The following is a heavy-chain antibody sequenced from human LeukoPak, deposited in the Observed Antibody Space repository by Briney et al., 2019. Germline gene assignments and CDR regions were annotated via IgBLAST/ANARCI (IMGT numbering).Heavy chain of an antibody. J-gene: IGHJ4*02. CDR1: GFSFRDFA. CDR3: VKGRCDGAGHTREFDY. Sequence: GGSLRLSCAASGFSFRDFAVHWVRHVPGKGLEGVSGSSWNSGSLGYADSVRGRFTVSRDNANNFLYLQMNSLTPEDTALYYCVKGRCDGAGHTREFDYWGQGTLVTVSS. CDR2: SSWNSGSL. V-gene: IGHV3-9*01. D-gene: IGHD2-21*01.